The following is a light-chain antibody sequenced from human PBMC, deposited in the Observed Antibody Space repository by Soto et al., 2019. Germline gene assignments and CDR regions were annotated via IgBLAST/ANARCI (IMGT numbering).Light chain of an antibody. CDR2: DAS. CDR3: QQRSNWPTWT. V-gene: IGKV3-11*01. J-gene: IGKJ1*01. Sequence: EIVLTQSPATLSLSPGEIATLSCRASQSVSSYLAWYQQKPGQAPRLLIYDASNRATGIPARFSGSGSGTDFTLTISSLEPEDFAVYYCQQRSNWPTWTFGQGTKVDIK. CDR1: QSVSSY.